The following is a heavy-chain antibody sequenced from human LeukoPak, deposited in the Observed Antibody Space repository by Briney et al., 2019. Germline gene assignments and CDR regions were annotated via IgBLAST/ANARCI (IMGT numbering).Heavy chain of an antibody. CDR3: ARVYYYDTSGHNWFDP. CDR2: IIPIFGTA. V-gene: IGHV1-69*01. J-gene: IGHJ5*02. Sequence: ASVKVSCKASGGTFSSYAISWVRQAPGQGLEWMGGIIPIFGTANYAQKFQGRVTITADESTSTAYMELSSLRSEDTAVYYCARVYYYDTSGHNWFDPWGQGTLVTVSP. D-gene: IGHD3-22*01. CDR1: GGTFSSYA.